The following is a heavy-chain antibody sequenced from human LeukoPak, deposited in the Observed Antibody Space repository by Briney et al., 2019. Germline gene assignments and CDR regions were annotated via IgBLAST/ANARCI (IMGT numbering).Heavy chain of an antibody. V-gene: IGHV3-7*01. CDR1: GFTFSSYW. D-gene: IGHD3-10*01. CDR2: INQDGSEK. CDR3: ASGMVRGVTNDY. J-gene: IGHJ4*02. Sequence: GGSLRLSCATSGFTFSSYWMSWVRQAPGKGLEWVAYINQDGSEKNYADSVKGRFTVSRDNAKNSLFLEMSSLRAEDTAVYYCASGMVRGVTNDYWGQGTLVTVSS.